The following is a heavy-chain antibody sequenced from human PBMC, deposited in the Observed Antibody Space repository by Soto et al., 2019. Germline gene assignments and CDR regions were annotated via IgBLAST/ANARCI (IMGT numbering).Heavy chain of an antibody. D-gene: IGHD6-19*01. Sequence: KSSETLSLTCSVSGADINTYSWTWIRQPAGKGLEWIGRIYTSASINYNPSLKSRVTLSVDTSTNQVSLRLASVTAADTAIYYCARDREAGYNFYYGMDVWGQGTTVTVSS. CDR2: IYTSASI. J-gene: IGHJ6*02. CDR3: ARDREAGYNFYYGMDV. V-gene: IGHV4-4*07. CDR1: GADINTYS.